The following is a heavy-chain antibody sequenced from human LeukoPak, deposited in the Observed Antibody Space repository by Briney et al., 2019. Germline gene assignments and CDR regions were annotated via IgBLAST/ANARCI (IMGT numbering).Heavy chain of an antibody. CDR1: GGSISSYY. D-gene: IGHD6-6*01. V-gene: IGHV4-59*01. CDR3: ARFRSSSPLGYYYYYMDV. CDR2: IYYSGST. Sequence: PSETLSLTCTASGGSISSYYWSWIRQPPGKGLEWIGYIYYSGSTNYNPSLKSRVTISVDTSKNQFSLKLSSVTAADTAVYYCARFRSSSPLGYYYYYMDVWGKGTTVTVSS. J-gene: IGHJ6*03.